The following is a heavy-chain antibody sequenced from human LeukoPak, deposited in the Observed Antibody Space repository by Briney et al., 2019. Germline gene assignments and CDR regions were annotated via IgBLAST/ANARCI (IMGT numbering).Heavy chain of an antibody. V-gene: IGHV1-2*02. J-gene: IGHJ4*02. Sequence: GASVKVSCKASGYTFTGYYMHWVRQAPGQGLEWMGWINPNSGGTNYAQKYQGRVTMTRDTATSTAYMELSRLRSDDTAVYYCARARYSSGWYDWGQGTLVTVSS. CDR1: GYTFTGYY. CDR2: INPNSGGT. D-gene: IGHD6-19*01. CDR3: ARARYSSGWYD.